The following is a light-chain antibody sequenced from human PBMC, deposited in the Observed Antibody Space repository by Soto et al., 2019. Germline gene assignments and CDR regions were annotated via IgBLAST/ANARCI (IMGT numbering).Light chain of an antibody. Sequence: ALTQSPGTLSSSPGERATLSCRASQAVSSNYLAWYQQKPGQAPRLLISGASGRATGVPDRFSGSGSGTDFTLTISRLEPEDFAVYYCQQYGSSRLTFGGGTKVDI. J-gene: IGKJ4*01. CDR1: QAVSSNY. CDR2: GAS. V-gene: IGKV3-20*01. CDR3: QQYGSSRLT.